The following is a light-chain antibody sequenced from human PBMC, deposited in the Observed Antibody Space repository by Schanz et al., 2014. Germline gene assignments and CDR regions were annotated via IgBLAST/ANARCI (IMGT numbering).Light chain of an antibody. CDR3: SAYVQGRNFVA. J-gene: IGLJ2*01. Sequence: QSALTQPASVSASPGQSITISCTGTATDIGGTYLVSWYQQNPGEAPKLLILGDNHRPSGVSNRFSGSKSANTASLTISGLQAEDEADYYCSAYVQGRNFVAFGGGTKLTVL. CDR2: GDN. V-gene: IGLV2-23*02. CDR1: ATDIGGTYL.